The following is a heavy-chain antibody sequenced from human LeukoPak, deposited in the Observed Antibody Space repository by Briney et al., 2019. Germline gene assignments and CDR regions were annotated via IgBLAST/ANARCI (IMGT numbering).Heavy chain of an antibody. CDR3: ARSHYSSGWTFAY. Sequence: PSETLSLTCTVSGGSITYFYWNWIRQPPGKELEWIGYSYYSGTTNYNPSLKSRVTISVDTSKNQFSLKLSSVIAADTAVYYCARSHYSSGWTFAYWGQGTLVTVSS. J-gene: IGHJ4*02. D-gene: IGHD6-19*01. CDR1: GGSITYFY. CDR2: SYYSGTT. V-gene: IGHV4-59*01.